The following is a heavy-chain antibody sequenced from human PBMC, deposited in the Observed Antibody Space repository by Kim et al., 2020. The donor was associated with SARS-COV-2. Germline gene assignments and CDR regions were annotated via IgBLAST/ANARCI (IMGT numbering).Heavy chain of an antibody. V-gene: IGHV1-3*01. D-gene: IGHD2-21*02. Sequence: ASVKVSCKASGYTFTNYDLHWVRQAPGQRLEWMGRMNADSGNTRYAQKFQGRVTITRNTSTNTVYMELSSLTSEDAAVYYCARPITTASYTVHYWGQET. CDR1: GYTFTNYD. J-gene: IGHJ4*02. CDR3: ARPITTASYTVHY. CDR2: MNADSGNT.